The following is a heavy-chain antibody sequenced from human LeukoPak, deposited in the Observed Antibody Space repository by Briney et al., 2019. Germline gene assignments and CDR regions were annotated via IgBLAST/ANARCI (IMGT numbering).Heavy chain of an antibody. CDR3: ARVNDGRDYYYMDV. CDR2: IYYSGST. J-gene: IGHJ6*03. V-gene: IGHV4-59*01. Sequence: PSETLSLTCTVSGGSISSYYWSWIRQPPGKGLEWIGYIYYSGSTNYNPSLKSRVTISVDTSKNQFSLKLSSVTAADTAVYYCARVNDGRDYYYMDVWGKGTTVTVSS. CDR1: GGSISSYY.